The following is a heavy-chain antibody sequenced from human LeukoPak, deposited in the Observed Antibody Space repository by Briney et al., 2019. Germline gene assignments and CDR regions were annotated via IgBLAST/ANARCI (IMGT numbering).Heavy chain of an antibody. V-gene: IGHV4-31*11. CDR1: GGSISSGAYY. J-gene: IGHJ6*02. Sequence: SETLSLTCAVSGGSISSGAYYWSWIRQHPGKGLEWIGCIYYSGSTYYNPSLESRLTISVDTSKNQFSLKLSSVTAADTAVYYCARVSIRDYYYGMDVWGQGTTVTVSS. D-gene: IGHD3-10*01. CDR2: IYYSGST. CDR3: ARVSIRDYYYGMDV.